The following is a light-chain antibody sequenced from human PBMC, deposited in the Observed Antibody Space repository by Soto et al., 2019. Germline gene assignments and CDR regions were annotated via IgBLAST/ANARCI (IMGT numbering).Light chain of an antibody. CDR3: ATWDDILNGFV. J-gene: IGLJ1*01. Sequence: QSVLTQPPSASGTPGQRVTISCSGSSSNIGPNTVNWYQQLPGTAPKLLILANDQRPSGVPDRFSGSKSGTSASLAISGLQSEDEEDYFCATWDDILNGFVFGAGTKVTVL. V-gene: IGLV1-44*01. CDR2: AND. CDR1: SSNIGPNT.